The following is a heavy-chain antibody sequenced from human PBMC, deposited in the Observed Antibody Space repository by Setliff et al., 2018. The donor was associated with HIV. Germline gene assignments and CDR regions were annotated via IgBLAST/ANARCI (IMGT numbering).Heavy chain of an antibody. D-gene: IGHD2-8*01. Sequence: LSLTCTVYGGALSGYSWSWVRQAPGKGLEWLAFIKSKSYGGTTEYAASVKGRFNISRDDSISTTYLEMNSLKTGDTAVYYCAKVEMVYVFPYYYYYYMDVWGKGTTVTVSS. CDR3: AKVEMVYVFPYYYYYYMDV. V-gene: IGHV3-49*04. CDR2: IKSKSYGGTT. J-gene: IGHJ6*03. CDR1: GGALSGYS.